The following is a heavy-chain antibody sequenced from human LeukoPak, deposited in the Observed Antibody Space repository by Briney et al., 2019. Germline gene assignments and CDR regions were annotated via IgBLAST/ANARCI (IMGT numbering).Heavy chain of an antibody. Sequence: GESLKISCKGARYSFTSSRIAWVRQMPGRGLEWMGIIYLGDSDTRYSPSFQGQVTISADKSISTAYLQWSSLKASDTAIYFCVYCSGGSSSYGMDVWGQGTTVTVSS. CDR3: VYCSGGSSSYGMDV. CDR1: RYSFTSSR. CDR2: IYLGDSDT. V-gene: IGHV5-51*01. J-gene: IGHJ6*02. D-gene: IGHD2-15*01.